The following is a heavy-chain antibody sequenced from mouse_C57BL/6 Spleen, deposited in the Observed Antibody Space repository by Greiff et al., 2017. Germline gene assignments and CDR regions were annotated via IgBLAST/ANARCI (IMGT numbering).Heavy chain of an antibody. CDR2: IDPGNGDT. CDR1: GYTFTSSS. Sequence: VQLQQSVSVLVRPGASVKLSCKASGYTFTSSSMHWVKQRPGQGLEWIGAIDPGNGDTSYTQKFKGKAKLTAVTSASTAYLELSSLTSEDSAVYYCTINDGYYFDGWGQGTTLTVSS. J-gene: IGHJ2*01. CDR3: TINDGYYFDG. V-gene: IGHV1-5*01. D-gene: IGHD2-3*01.